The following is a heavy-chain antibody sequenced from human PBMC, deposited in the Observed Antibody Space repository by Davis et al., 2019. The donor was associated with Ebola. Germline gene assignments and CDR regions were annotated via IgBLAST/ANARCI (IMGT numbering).Heavy chain of an antibody. J-gene: IGHJ4*02. V-gene: IGHV4-61*03. CDR1: GGAVTSGGYF. Sequence: PSETLSLTCAVSGGAVTSGGYFWAWIRQPPGKGLEWIGYIYSSGDIHLSPSLRSRASIFRGTFKNHISVALTSVTAADTAVYYCARVGDFQGVYWGQGILVSVSS. CDR3: ARVGDFQGVY. D-gene: IGHD2-8*01. CDR2: IYSSGDI.